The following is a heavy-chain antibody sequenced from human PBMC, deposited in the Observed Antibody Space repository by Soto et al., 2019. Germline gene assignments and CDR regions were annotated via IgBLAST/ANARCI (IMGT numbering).Heavy chain of an antibody. CDR2: IYYSGST. D-gene: IGHD2-2*01. CDR3: ARYLLVPAAPSNNWLDP. V-gene: IGHV4-39*01. Sequence: QPPGKGLEWIGSIYYSGSTYYNPSLKSRVTISVDTSKNQFSLKLSSVTAADTAVYYCARYLLVPAAPSNNWLDPWGQGTLVSVPS. J-gene: IGHJ5*02.